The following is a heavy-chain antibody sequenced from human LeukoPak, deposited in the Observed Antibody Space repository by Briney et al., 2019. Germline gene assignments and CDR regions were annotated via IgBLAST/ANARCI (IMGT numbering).Heavy chain of an antibody. CDR1: GGSFSGYY. D-gene: IGHD3-3*01. V-gene: IGHV4-34*01. Sequence: SETLSLTCAVYGGSFSGYYWSWIRQPPGKGLEWIGEINHSGSTNYNPSLKSRVTISVDTSKNQFSLKLSSVTAADTAVYYCARVVPLYDFWSGYHLYYFDYWGQGTLVTVSS. CDR3: ARVVPLYDFWSGYHLYYFDY. J-gene: IGHJ4*02. CDR2: INHSGST.